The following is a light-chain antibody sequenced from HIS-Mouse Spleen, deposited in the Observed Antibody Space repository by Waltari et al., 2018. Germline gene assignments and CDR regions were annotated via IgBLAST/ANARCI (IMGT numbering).Light chain of an antibody. CDR1: QSISRW. CDR2: KVS. V-gene: IGKV1-5*03. Sequence: DIHMTQSPSTLSACVGDRVTITAGASQSISRWVAWYQQKPGKAPKILIYKVSSLENGVPSRFNGSGSGTEFTLTISSLQPDVFATYYCQQYNSYSPHTFGGGTKVGIK. J-gene: IGKJ4*01. CDR3: QQYNSYSPHT.